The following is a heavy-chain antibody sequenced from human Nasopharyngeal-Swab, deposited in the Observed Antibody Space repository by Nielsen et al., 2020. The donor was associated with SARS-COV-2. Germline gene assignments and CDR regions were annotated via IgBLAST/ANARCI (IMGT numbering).Heavy chain of an antibody. V-gene: IGHV1-69*04. Sequence: SVKVSCKASGGTFSSYAISWVRQATGQGLEWMGRIIPILGIANYAQKFQGRVTITADKSTSTAYMELSSLRSEDTAVYYCARAHNWNDYGNWFDPWGQGTLVTVSS. D-gene: IGHD1-20*01. J-gene: IGHJ5*02. CDR3: ARAHNWNDYGNWFDP. CDR2: IIPILGIA. CDR1: GGTFSSYA.